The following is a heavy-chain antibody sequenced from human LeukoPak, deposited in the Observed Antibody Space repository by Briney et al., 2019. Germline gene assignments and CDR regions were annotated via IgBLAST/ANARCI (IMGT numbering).Heavy chain of an antibody. CDR1: GGSISSYY. J-gene: IGHJ4*02. V-gene: IGHV4-59*01. Sequence: SETLSLTCTVSGGSISSYYWSWIPQPPGKGLEWIGYIYYSGSTNYNPSLKSRVTISVDTSKNQFSLKLSSVTAADTAVYYCAGRKNYGSDDYWGQGTLVTVSS. CDR2: IYYSGST. D-gene: IGHD3-10*01. CDR3: AGRKNYGSDDY.